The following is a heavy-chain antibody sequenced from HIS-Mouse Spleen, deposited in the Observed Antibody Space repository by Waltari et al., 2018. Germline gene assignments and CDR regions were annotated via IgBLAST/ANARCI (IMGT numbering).Heavy chain of an antibody. CDR3: AKDRGSQFDY. J-gene: IGHJ4*02. D-gene: IGHD1-26*01. CDR2: ISYDGSNK. V-gene: IGHV3-30*18. Sequence: QVQLVESGGGVVQPGRSLRLSCAASGFTFSSYGMHWVRQAPGNGLEWVAGISYDGSNKYYADSVKGRFTISRDNSKNTLYLQMNSLRAEDTAVYYCAKDRGSQFDYWGQGTLVTVSS. CDR1: GFTFSSYG.